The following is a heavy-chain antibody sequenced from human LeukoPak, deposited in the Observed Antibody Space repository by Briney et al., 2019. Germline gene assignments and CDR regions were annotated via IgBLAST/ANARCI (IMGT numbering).Heavy chain of an antibody. CDR1: GFTFADYA. Sequence: PGGSLRLSCAASGFTFADYAMHWVRQAPGKGLGWVSRINSDGRSTNYADSVKGRFTISRDNAKNTLYLQMNSPRAGDTAVYYCTTKGYTYASYWGQGTLVTVSS. CDR2: INSDGRST. D-gene: IGHD5-18*01. V-gene: IGHV3-74*01. J-gene: IGHJ4*02. CDR3: TTKGYTYASY.